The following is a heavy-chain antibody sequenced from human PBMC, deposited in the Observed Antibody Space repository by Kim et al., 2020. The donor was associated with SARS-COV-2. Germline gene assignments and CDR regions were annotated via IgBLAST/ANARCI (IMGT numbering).Heavy chain of an antibody. V-gene: IGHV1-69*13. D-gene: IGHD2-21*01. J-gene: IGHJ6*02. Sequence: SVKVSCKASGGTFSSYAISWVRQAPGQGLEWMGGIIPIFGTANYAQKFQGRVTITADESTSTAYMELSSLRSEDTAVYYCARDRGASAYCGSDCGMDVWGQGTTVTVSS. CDR1: GGTFSSYA. CDR2: IIPIFGTA. CDR3: ARDRGASAYCGSDCGMDV.